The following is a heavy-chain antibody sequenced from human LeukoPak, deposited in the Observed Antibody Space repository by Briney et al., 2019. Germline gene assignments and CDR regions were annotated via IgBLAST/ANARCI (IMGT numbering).Heavy chain of an antibody. CDR1: GGTFSNSA. V-gene: IGHV1-69*13. J-gene: IGHJ4*02. Sequence: ASVKVSCKASGGTFSNSAISWVRQAPGQGLEWMGGIIPIFGTANYAQRFQGRVTITADESTTTAYMEVSSLRSEDTAVYYCVRALDESSGYWEVGFDYWGQGTLVTVSS. CDR3: VRALDESSGYWEVGFDY. CDR2: IIPIFGTA. D-gene: IGHD3-22*01.